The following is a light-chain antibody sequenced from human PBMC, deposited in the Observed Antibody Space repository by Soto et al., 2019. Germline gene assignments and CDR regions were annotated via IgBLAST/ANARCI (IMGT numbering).Light chain of an antibody. V-gene: IGKV3-20*01. CDR2: GAS. CDR1: QSVSSSY. J-gene: IGKJ1*01. Sequence: EIVLTQSPGTLSLSPGERATLSCRASQSVSSSYLAWYQHKPGQAPRLLIYGASSRATGIPDSFSGSGSGTHFTLTISRLEPEDFAVYYCQQYGSSPTTYGQGTKVEIK. CDR3: QQYGSSPTT.